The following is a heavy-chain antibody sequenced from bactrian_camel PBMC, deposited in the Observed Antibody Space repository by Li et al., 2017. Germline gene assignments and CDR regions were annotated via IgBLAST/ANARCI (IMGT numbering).Heavy chain of an antibody. Sequence: VQLVESGGGLVQPGGSLRLSCATSGFTFSSSGMSWVRQAPGKGLEWVSSISSGGTTAYADSVKGRFTISRDNAQNTLYLQIDSLKPEDTAVYYCATLAPVLVGGRLPAWGQGTQVTVS. J-gene: IGHJ6*01. D-gene: IGHD2*01. CDR1: GFTFSSSG. V-gene: IGHV3S40*01. CDR3: ATLAPVLVGGRLPA. CDR2: ISSGGTT.